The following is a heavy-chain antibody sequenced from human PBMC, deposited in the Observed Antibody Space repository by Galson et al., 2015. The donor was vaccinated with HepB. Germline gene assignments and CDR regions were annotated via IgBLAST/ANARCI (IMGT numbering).Heavy chain of an antibody. V-gene: IGHV3-33*01. Sequence: SLRLSCAASGFTFSSYGMHWVRQAPGKGLEWVAVIWYDGSNKYYADSVKGRFTISRDNSKNTLYLQMNSLRAEDTAVYYCARFRPGLPFDYWGQGTLVTVSS. CDR3: ARFRPGLPFDY. D-gene: IGHD5-12*01. CDR2: IWYDGSNK. CDR1: GFTFSSYG. J-gene: IGHJ4*02.